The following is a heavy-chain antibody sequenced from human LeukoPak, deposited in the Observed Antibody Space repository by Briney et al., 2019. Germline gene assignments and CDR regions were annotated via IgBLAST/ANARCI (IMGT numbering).Heavy chain of an antibody. CDR3: AKTTVTTSHYYYGMDV. D-gene: IGHD4-17*01. CDR1: GFNFSSYA. Sequence: GGSLRLSRAASGFNFSSYAMSWVRQAPGKGLEWVSAISGSGGSTYYADSVKGRFTISRDNSKNTLYLQMNSLRAEDTAVYYCAKTTVTTSHYYYGMDVWGQGTTVTVSS. CDR2: ISGSGGST. V-gene: IGHV3-23*01. J-gene: IGHJ6*02.